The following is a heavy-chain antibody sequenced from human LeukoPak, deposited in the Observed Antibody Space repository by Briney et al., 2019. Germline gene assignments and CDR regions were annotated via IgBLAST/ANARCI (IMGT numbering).Heavy chain of an antibody. Sequence: SETLSLTCTVSGGSISSYYWSWIRQPPGKGLEWIAYIYYSGSTNYNPSLKSRVTISVDTSKNQFSLKLSSVTAADTAVYYCARDRFFDWNDSDAFDIWGQGTMVTVSS. CDR1: GGSISSYY. D-gene: IGHD1-1*01. CDR2: IYYSGST. CDR3: ARDRFFDWNDSDAFDI. J-gene: IGHJ3*02. V-gene: IGHV4-59*01.